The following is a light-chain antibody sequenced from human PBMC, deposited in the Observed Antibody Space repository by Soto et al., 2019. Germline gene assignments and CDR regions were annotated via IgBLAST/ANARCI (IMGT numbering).Light chain of an antibody. CDR3: QSYDSSLSGYV. J-gene: IGLJ1*01. V-gene: IGLV1-40*01. Sequence: QLVLTQPPSVSGAPGQRVTLSCTGSSSTIGAGYDVHWYQQLPGTAPKLLIYGNSNRPSGVPDRFSGSKSGTSASLAITGLQAEDEADYYCQSYDSSLSGYVFGTGTKVTVL. CDR1: SSTIGAGYD. CDR2: GNS.